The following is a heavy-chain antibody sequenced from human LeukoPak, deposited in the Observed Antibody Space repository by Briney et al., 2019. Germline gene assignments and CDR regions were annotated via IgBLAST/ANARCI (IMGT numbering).Heavy chain of an antibody. J-gene: IGHJ4*02. V-gene: IGHV3-30*02. CDR2: IRYDGSNK. D-gene: IGHD2-2*01. CDR3: AKAGTYCSSTSCSFDY. CDR1: EFTFNNNG. Sequence: SLRLSCAASEFTFNNNGMHWVRQAPGKGLEWVAFIRYDGSNKYYADSVKGRFTISRHNSNNTLYLQMNSLRAEDTAGYYCAKAGTYCSSTSCSFDYWGQGTLVTVSS.